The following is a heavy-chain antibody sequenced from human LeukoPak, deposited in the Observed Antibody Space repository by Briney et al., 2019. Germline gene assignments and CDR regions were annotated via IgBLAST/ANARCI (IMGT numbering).Heavy chain of an antibody. CDR2: ISGCGGDT. D-gene: IGHD4-17*01. J-gene: IGHJ4*02. CDR3: AKDQSSTTVTTLLDY. V-gene: IGHV3-23*01. CDR1: GFTFSSYA. Sequence: PGGSLRLSCAASGFTFSSYAMSWVRQAPGKGLEWVATISGCGGDTYYADSVKGRFTISTDNSTNTLYMQMDSLRAEDTAVYYCAKDQSSTTVTTLLDYWGERTLVTVSS.